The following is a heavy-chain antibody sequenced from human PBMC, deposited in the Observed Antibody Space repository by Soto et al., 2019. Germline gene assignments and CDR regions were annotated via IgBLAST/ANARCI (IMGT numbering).Heavy chain of an antibody. CDR3: AASSSVAAAGYFKF. J-gene: IGHJ4*02. Sequence: QVQLVQSGAEVKEPGSSVKVSCKATGDLFNNYAFNCVRQAPGQGLEWMGRISPLFSTTNYAQKFQGRVRIGADELTTIVDLEVSNLESEDTSMYYCAASSSVAAAGYFKFWGQGILVTVSP. D-gene: IGHD6-13*01. V-gene: IGHV1-69*01. CDR2: ISPLFSTT. CDR1: GDLFNNYA.